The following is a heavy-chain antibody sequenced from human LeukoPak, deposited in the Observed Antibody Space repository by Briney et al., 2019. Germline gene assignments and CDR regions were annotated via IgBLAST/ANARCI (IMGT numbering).Heavy chain of an antibody. Sequence: SETLSLTCTASGGSISSYYWSWIRQPPGKGLEWIGYIYYSGSTNYNPSLKSRVTISVDTSKNQFSLKLSSVTAADTAVYYCARGHYDSSGYYDYWGQGTLVTVSS. CDR3: ARGHYDSSGYYDY. J-gene: IGHJ4*02. CDR1: GGSISSYY. V-gene: IGHV4-59*01. D-gene: IGHD3-22*01. CDR2: IYYSGST.